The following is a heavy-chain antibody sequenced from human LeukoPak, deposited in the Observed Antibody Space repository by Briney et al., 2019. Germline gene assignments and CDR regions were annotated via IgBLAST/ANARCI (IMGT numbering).Heavy chain of an antibody. CDR3: ARDFLWGSGSR. D-gene: IGHD3-10*01. V-gene: IGHV3-74*01. CDR2: ISTDGSST. J-gene: IGHJ4*02. CDR1: GLTFSSYW. Sequence: GGSLRLSCAASGLTFSSYWMHWVRQAPGRGLVWVSRISTDGSSTSYADFVKGRFTISRDNAKNTLFLQMNSLIAEDTAVYYCARDFLWGSGSRWGQGTLVTVSS.